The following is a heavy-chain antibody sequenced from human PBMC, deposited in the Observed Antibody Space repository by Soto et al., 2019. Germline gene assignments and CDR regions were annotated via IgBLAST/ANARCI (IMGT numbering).Heavy chain of an antibody. CDR1: GGSISSSSYY. D-gene: IGHD5-12*01. Sequence: QLQLQESGPGLVKPSETLSLTCTVSGGSISSSSYYWGWIRQPPGKGLEWIGSIYYSGSTYYNPSLKSRVTIAVDTSKNQFSLKLSSVTAADTAVYYCARHVGDGYNQVSWFDPWGQGTLVTVSS. V-gene: IGHV4-39*01. CDR2: IYYSGST. J-gene: IGHJ5*02. CDR3: ARHVGDGYNQVSWFDP.